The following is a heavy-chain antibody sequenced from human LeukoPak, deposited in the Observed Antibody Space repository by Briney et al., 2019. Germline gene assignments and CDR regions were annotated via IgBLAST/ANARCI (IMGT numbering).Heavy chain of an antibody. J-gene: IGHJ4*02. D-gene: IGHD5-12*01. Sequence: GGSLRLSCAASGFTFSSYAMSWFRQAPGKGLEWVSAISGSGGSTYYADSVKGRFTISRDNSKNTLYLQMNSLRAEDTAVYYCAKDSFSIRGYSGYDSPDYWGQGTLVTVSS. V-gene: IGHV3-23*01. CDR3: AKDSFSIRGYSGYDSPDY. CDR1: GFTFSSYA. CDR2: ISGSGGST.